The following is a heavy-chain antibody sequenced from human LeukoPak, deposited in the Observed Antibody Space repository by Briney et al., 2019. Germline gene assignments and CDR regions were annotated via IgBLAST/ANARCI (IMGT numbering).Heavy chain of an antibody. J-gene: IGHJ6*02. Sequence: ASVKVSCKVSGYSLTEVSIHWVRQSPGRGLEWMGGLDTEDGKIIYAQMFEDRVTMTEDTSRDIAYMELSSLRSDDTAVYYCATEIHYASGRFRAHAMDVWGQGTTVTVSS. CDR3: ATEIHYASGRFRAHAMDV. CDR1: GYSLTEVS. D-gene: IGHD3-10*01. V-gene: IGHV1-24*01. CDR2: LDTEDGKI.